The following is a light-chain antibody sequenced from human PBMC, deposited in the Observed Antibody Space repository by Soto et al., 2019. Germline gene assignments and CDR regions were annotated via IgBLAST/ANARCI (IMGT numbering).Light chain of an antibody. J-gene: IGKJ1*01. CDR3: LRYNLPRRT. CDR2: SAS. Sequence: DIQMTQSQSSLSASVGDRVTITCRASQGINNFLAWYQQRPGTVPKLLIYSASTVQSGVPSRFTGRGSGTDFTLIINNLQPEDVATYYCLRYNLPRRTCGPGTKV. V-gene: IGKV1-27*01. CDR1: QGINNF.